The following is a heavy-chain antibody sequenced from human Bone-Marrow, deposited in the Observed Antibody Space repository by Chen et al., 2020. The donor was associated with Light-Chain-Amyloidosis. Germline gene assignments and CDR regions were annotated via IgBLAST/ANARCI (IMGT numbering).Heavy chain of an antibody. CDR1: GFTFTTYW. CDR2: IKADGSEK. J-gene: IGHJ4*02. V-gene: IGHV3-7*05. CDR3: ARDTGGSSSY. D-gene: IGHD2-8*02. Sequence: EGKRGEGGGGGEEKGGSLRLSWEEAGFTFTTYWMSWVRQAPGKGLEWVAHIKADGSEKYYLDSVKGRFTISRDNAKNSFSLPLPLLRAEDTAVYYCARDTGGSSSYWGQGALVTVSS.